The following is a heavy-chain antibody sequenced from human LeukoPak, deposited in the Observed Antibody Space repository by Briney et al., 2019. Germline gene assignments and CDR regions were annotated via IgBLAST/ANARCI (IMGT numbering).Heavy chain of an antibody. Sequence: GGSLRLSCAASGFTFSSYAMHWVRQAPGKGLEWVAVISYDGSNKYYADSVKGRFTISRDNSKNTLYLQMNSLRAEDTAVYYCARDSPSIVVVIKYYFDYWGQGTPVTVSS. V-gene: IGHV3-30-3*01. D-gene: IGHD3-22*01. CDR2: ISYDGSNK. J-gene: IGHJ4*02. CDR3: ARDSPSIVVVIKYYFDY. CDR1: GFTFSSYA.